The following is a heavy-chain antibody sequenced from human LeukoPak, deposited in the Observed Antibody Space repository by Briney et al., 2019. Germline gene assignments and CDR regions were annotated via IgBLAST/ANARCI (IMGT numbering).Heavy chain of an antibody. D-gene: IGHD3-3*01. V-gene: IGHV3-23*01. CDR3: AIWSGYYDGHFDY. Sequence: GGSLRLSCAASGFTFSSYAMSWVRQAPGKGLEWVSAISGSGGSTYYADSVKGRFTISRDNSKNTLYLQMNSLRAEDTAVYYCAIWSGYYDGHFDYWGQGTLVTVSS. J-gene: IGHJ4*02. CDR1: GFTFSSYA. CDR2: ISGSGGST.